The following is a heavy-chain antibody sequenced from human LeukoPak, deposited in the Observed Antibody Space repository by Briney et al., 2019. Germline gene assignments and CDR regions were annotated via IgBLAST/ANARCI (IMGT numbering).Heavy chain of an antibody. CDR3: AKGPDRYCSSTSCYGAY. V-gene: IGHV3-30*18. Sequence: PGGSLRLSCAASGFTFSSYGMHWVRQAPGKGLEWVAVISYDGSNKYYADSVKGRFTISRDNSKNTLYLQMNSLRAEDTAVYYCAKGPDRYCSSTSCYGAYWGQGTLVTVSS. J-gene: IGHJ4*02. CDR1: GFTFSSYG. CDR2: ISYDGSNK. D-gene: IGHD2-2*01.